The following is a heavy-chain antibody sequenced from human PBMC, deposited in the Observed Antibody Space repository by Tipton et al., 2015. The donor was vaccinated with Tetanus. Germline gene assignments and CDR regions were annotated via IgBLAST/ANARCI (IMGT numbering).Heavy chain of an antibody. CDR2: VHNSGST. Sequence: TLSLTCTIYGGSFSTYYWSWVRQPPGRGLEWIGNVHNSGSTKYSPSLRSRVTLSVDTSKNQFSLKLSAVTAADTAVYYCARIGWPQQNKPAFDLWGQGTMVTVSP. V-gene: IGHV4-59*01. D-gene: IGHD6-19*01. CDR1: GGSFSTYY. CDR3: ARIGWPQQNKPAFDL. J-gene: IGHJ3*01.